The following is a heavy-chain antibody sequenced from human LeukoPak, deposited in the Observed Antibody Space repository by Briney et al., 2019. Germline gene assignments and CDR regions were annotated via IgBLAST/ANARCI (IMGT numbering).Heavy chain of an antibody. CDR3: ARRNIVVVPAAISYYTDV. V-gene: IGHV4-59*01. J-gene: IGHJ6*03. CDR2: IYYSGST. CDR1: GGSISSYY. D-gene: IGHD2-2*01. Sequence: SETLSLTCTVSGGSISSYYWSWIRQPPGKGLEWIGYIYYSGSTNYNPSLKSRVTISVDTSKNQFSLKLSSVTAADTAVYYCARRNIVVVPAAISYYTDVWGKGTTVTVSS.